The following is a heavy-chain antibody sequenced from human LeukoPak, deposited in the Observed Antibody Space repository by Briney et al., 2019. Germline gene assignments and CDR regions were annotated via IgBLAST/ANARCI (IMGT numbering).Heavy chain of an antibody. CDR2: INPNSGGT. CDR1: GYTFTGYY. D-gene: IGHD5-24*01. Sequence: ASVKVSCKASGYTFTGYYMHWVRQAPGQGLEWMGWINPNSGGTNYAQKFQGRATMTRDTSISTAYMELSRLRSDDTAVYYCARGEMATKHIDYWGQGTTVTVSS. J-gene: IGHJ4*03. V-gene: IGHV1-2*02. CDR3: ARGEMATKHIDY.